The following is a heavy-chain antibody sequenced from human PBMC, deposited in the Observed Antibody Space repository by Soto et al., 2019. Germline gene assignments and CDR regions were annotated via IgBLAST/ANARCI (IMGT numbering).Heavy chain of an antibody. J-gene: IGHJ5*02. Sequence: PSLSLARYISGDSVSSNSAAWNWIRQSPSRGLEWLGRTYYRSKWYYDYAVAVTGRITINPDTSKNQFSLELKSVTPDDTAIHFCARGRAPGSGDWLDAWGQGTQVTVSS. CDR1: GDSVSSNSAA. V-gene: IGHV6-1*01. D-gene: IGHD6-13*01. CDR2: TYYRSKWYY. CDR3: ARGRAPGSGDWLDA.